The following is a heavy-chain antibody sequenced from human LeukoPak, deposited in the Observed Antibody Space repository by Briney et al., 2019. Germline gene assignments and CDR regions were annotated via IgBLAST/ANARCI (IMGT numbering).Heavy chain of an antibody. CDR2: ISGSGGST. CDR3: ASLLWGIAVAGTGGFDY. J-gene: IGHJ4*02. CDR1: GFTFSSYA. Sequence: PGGSLRLSCAASGFTFSSYAMSWVRQAPGKGLEWVSAISGSGGSTYYADSVKGRFTISRDNSKNTLYLQMNSLRAEDTAVYYCASLLWGIAVAGTGGFDYWGQGTLVTVSS. D-gene: IGHD6-19*01. V-gene: IGHV3-23*01.